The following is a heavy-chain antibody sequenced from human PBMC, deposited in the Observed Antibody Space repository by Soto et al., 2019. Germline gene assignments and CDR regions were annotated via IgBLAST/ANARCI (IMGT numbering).Heavy chain of an antibody. Sequence: PGGSLRLSCASSGFTFSSYSMNWVRQAPGKGLEWVSSISSSSSYIYYADSVKGRFTISRDNAKNSLYLQMNSLRAEDTAVYYCARAPSQVTYGMDVGGQGTTVTVSS. CDR3: ARAPSQVTYGMDV. J-gene: IGHJ6*02. CDR1: GFTFSSYS. CDR2: ISSSSSYI. V-gene: IGHV3-21*01. D-gene: IGHD4-4*01.